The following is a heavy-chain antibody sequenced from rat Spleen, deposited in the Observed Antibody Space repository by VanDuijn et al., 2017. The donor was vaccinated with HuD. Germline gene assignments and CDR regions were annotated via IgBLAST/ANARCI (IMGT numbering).Heavy chain of an antibody. CDR1: GFTFSNYY. D-gene: IGHD1-11*01. CDR3: ARGAYGGYYFDY. Sequence: EVQLVESDGDLVQPGRSLKLSCAASGFTFSNYYMAWVRQAPKKGLEWVATINSGGSSTYYPDSVKGRFTISRDNAKSTLYLQMNSLQTEDIATYYCARGAYGGYYFDYWGQGVMVTVSS. J-gene: IGHJ2*01. CDR2: INSGGSST. V-gene: IGHV5-7*01.